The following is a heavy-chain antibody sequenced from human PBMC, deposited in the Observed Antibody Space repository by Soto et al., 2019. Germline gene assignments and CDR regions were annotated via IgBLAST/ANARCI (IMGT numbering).Heavy chain of an antibody. D-gene: IGHD4-17*01. CDR2: IIPIFGTA. Sequence: QVQLVQSGAEVKKPGSSVEVSCKASGGTFSSYAISWVRQAPGQGLEWMGGIIPIFGTANYAQKFQGRVTITADESTSTAYMELSSLRSEDTAVYYCATPYYGGKGGGFDYWGQGTLVTVSS. CDR1: GGTFSSYA. J-gene: IGHJ4*02. CDR3: ATPYYGGKGGGFDY. V-gene: IGHV1-69*01.